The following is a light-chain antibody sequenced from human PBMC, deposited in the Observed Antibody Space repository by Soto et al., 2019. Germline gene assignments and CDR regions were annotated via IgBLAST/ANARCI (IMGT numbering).Light chain of an antibody. J-gene: IGKJ5*01. Sequence: DIQLTQSPSFLSASVGDRVTITCRASQGINSYLAWYQQKPGKVPKLLIYASSTLQSGVPSRFNGSGSGTEFTLTISSLQPEDFATYYCQQINSYPITLGQGTRLEI. V-gene: IGKV1-9*01. CDR1: QGINSY. CDR2: ASS. CDR3: QQINSYPIT.